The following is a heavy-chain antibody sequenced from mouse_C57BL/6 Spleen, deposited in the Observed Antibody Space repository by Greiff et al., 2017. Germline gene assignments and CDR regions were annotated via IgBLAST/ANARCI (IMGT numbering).Heavy chain of an antibody. Sequence: DVHLVESGGGLVKPGGSLKLSCAASGFTFSDYGMHWVRQAPEKGLEWVAYISSGSSTIYYADTVKGRFTISRDNAKNTLFLQMTSLRSEDTAMYYCAKGLPMDYWGQGTSVTVSS. CDR3: AKGLPMDY. CDR2: ISSGSSTI. CDR1: GFTFSDYG. D-gene: IGHD3-1*01. J-gene: IGHJ4*01. V-gene: IGHV5-17*01.